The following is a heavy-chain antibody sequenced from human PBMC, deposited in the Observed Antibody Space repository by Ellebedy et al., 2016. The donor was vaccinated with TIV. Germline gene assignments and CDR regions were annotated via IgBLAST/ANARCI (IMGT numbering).Heavy chain of an antibody. CDR2: LSGGGDST. CDR3: ASTELLGVFATDRLDY. J-gene: IGHJ4*02. D-gene: IGHD2-8*02. V-gene: IGHV3-23*01. CDR1: GFPFSNYA. Sequence: GESLKISCAASGFPFSNYALSWVRQAPGKGLEWVSVLSGGGDSTYYADSVKGRFTISRDNSKNTLYLQMNSLRAEDTAVYYCASTELLGVFATDRLDYWGQGTLVTVSS.